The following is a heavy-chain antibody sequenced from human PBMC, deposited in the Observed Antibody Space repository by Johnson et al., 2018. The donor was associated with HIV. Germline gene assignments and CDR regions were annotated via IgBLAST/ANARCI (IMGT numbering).Heavy chain of an antibody. CDR2: IGTAGDT. Sequence: VQLVESGGGLVQPGGSLRLSCAASGFTFSRYDMHWVRQVAGKGLEWVSAIGTAGDTYYPGSVKGRFTISRENAKNSLYLQMNSLRAGDTAVYYCARPTAAGTGFDAFDIWGQGTMVTVSS. D-gene: IGHD6-13*01. J-gene: IGHJ3*02. CDR3: ARPTAAGTGFDAFDI. V-gene: IGHV3-13*01. CDR1: GFTFSRYD.